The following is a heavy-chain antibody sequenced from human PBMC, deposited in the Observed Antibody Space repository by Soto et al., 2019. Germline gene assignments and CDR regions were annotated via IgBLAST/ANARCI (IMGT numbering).Heavy chain of an antibody. CDR3: ARENYFDY. CDR1: GGSISRYY. CDR2: IYYSGTT. J-gene: IGHJ4*02. V-gene: IGHV4-59*01. Sequence: SETLCLTCTVSGGSISRYYWGWIRQPPGKRLEWIGYIYYSGTTDYNPSLKSRVTISVDTSKNQFSLKLTSVTAADTAVYYCARENYFDYWGQGTLVTVSS.